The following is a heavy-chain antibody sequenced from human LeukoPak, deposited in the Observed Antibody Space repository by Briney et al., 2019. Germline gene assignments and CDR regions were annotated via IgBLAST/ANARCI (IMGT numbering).Heavy chain of an antibody. CDR3: AKERSFGPRDFDY. CDR2: ISYDGSVI. V-gene: IGHV3-30*18. D-gene: IGHD3-10*01. J-gene: IGHJ4*02. CDR1: GFTLSSFG. Sequence: KPGGSLRLSCAASGFTLSSFGMHWVRQAPGKGLEWMTVISYDGSVIYNADSVKGRFTISRDNSKNTLYLQMDSLRADDTAVYYCAKERSFGPRDFDYWGQGTLVTVSS.